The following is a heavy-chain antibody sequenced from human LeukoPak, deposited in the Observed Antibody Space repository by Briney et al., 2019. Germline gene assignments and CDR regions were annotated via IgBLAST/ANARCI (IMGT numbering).Heavy chain of an antibody. D-gene: IGHD3-10*01. V-gene: IGHV4-34*01. CDR1: GGSFSGYY. Sequence: PSETLSLTCAVYGGSFSGYYWSWISQPPGKGLEWIGEINHSGSTNYNPSLKSRVTISVDTSKNQFSLKLSSVTAADTAVYYCAKAYGSGSYRPHYFDYWGQGTLVTVSS. J-gene: IGHJ4*02. CDR3: AKAYGSGSYRPHYFDY. CDR2: INHSGST.